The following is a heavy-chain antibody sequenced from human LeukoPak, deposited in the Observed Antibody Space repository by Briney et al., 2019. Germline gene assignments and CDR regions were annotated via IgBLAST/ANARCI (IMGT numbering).Heavy chain of an antibody. D-gene: IGHD6-19*01. J-gene: IGHJ6*03. CDR2: IYHSGST. CDR3: ARCRSSGPYYYYYYMDV. V-gene: IGHV4-4*02. Sequence: SETLSLTCAVSGGSISSSNWWSWVRQPPGKGLEWIGEIYHSGSTNYNPSLKSRVTISVDKSKIQFSLKLTSVTAADTAVYYCARCRSSGPYYYYYYMDVWGKGTTVTVSS. CDR1: GGSISSSNW.